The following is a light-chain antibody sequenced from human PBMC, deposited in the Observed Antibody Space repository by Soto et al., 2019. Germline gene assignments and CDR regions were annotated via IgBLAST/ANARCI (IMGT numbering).Light chain of an antibody. CDR3: QQSGDTPT. CDR1: QTVNSNF. J-gene: IGKJ1*01. CDR2: GVS. V-gene: IGKV3-20*01. Sequence: EVLLTQSPGTLSLSPGERVTLYCRSSQTVNSNFLAWYQQKPGQAPRLLIYGVSNRATGIPDRFSGSGSGTDITLTISRLEPEDFAVYYCQQSGDTPTFGQGTKV.